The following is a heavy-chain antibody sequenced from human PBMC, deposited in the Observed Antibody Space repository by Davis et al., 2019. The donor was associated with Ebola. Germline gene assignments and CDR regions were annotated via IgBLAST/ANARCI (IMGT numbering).Heavy chain of an antibody. CDR2: INHSGST. CDR3: ARYRV. V-gene: IGHV4-34*01. Sequence: PGGSLRLSCAVYGGSFSGYYWSWIRQPPGKGLEWIGEINHSGSTNYNPSLKSRVTISVDTSKNQFSLKLSSVTAADTAVYYCARYRVWGQGTLVTVSS. J-gene: IGHJ4*02. CDR1: GGSFSGYY. D-gene: IGHD2-2*01.